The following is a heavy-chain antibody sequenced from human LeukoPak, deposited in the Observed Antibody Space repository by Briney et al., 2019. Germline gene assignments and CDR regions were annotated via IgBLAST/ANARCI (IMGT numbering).Heavy chain of an antibody. D-gene: IGHD3-9*01. Sequence: GASVNVSCKASGYTFTGYYMHWVRQAPGQGLGWMGWINPNSGGTNYAQKFQGRVTMTRDTSISTAYMELSRLRSDDAAVYYCARDNYVLRYFDWSGPTYYFDYWGQGTLVTVSS. CDR2: INPNSGGT. V-gene: IGHV1-2*02. CDR1: GYTFTGYY. J-gene: IGHJ4*02. CDR3: ARDNYVLRYFDWSGPTYYFDY.